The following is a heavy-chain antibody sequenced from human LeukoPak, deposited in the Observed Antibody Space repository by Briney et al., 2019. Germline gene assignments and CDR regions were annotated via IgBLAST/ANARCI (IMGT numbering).Heavy chain of an antibody. CDR1: GFTFSSYA. CDR3: AKNMIFGVVTHYYYYYMDV. CDR2: ISGSGGST. D-gene: IGHD3/OR15-3a*01. V-gene: IGHV3-23*01. Sequence: GGSLRLSCAASGFTFSSYAMSWVRQAPGKGLEWVSAISGSGGSTYYADSVKGRFTISRDNSKNTLYLQMNSLRAEGTAVYYCAKNMIFGVVTHYYYYYMDVWGKGTTVTVSS. J-gene: IGHJ6*03.